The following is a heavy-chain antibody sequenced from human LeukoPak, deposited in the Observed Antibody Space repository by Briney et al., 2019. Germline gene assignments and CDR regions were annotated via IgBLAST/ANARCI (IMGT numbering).Heavy chain of an antibody. J-gene: IGHJ4*02. V-gene: IGHV3-30*18. Sequence: GGSLRLSCAASGFTFSGYCMHWVRQAPGMGLEWVALISYDGTKQYYADSVKGRFTISRDNSRNTLYLQMNSLRAEDTALYYCAKVRVDAYISPNDYWGQGTLVTVSS. CDR1: GFTFSGYC. D-gene: IGHD5-24*01. CDR2: ISYDGTKQ. CDR3: AKVRVDAYISPNDY.